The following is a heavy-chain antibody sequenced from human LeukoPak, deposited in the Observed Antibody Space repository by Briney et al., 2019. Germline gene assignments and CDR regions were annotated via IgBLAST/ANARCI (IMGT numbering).Heavy chain of an antibody. Sequence: PGGSLRLSCAASGFTFSDYGMLWVRQAPGKGLEGVAIKWYDGSIKYYADSVRGRFTLSRDNSKKTLYMQINTLRTEDTALYYCARDYCTIPRCYDYWGPGTLVTVSS. J-gene: IGHJ4*02. CDR3: ARDYCTIPRCYDY. V-gene: IGHV3-33*01. CDR1: GFTFSDYG. CDR2: KWYDGSIK. D-gene: IGHD2-8*01.